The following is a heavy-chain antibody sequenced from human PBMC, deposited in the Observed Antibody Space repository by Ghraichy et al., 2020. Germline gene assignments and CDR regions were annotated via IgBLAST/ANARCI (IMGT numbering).Heavy chain of an antibody. J-gene: IGHJ4*02. CDR1: GFTFSKFG. CDR3: VRGSEILTGSFYF. D-gene: IGHD3-9*01. V-gene: IGHV3-64D*09. Sequence: GGSLRLSCSGSGFTFSKFGMHWVRQAPGKGLEYVSTITSKGGRTHYADAVKGRFTISRDSSKNTVYLQMSSVTTDDTAVYYCVRGSEILTGSFYFWGQGTQVTVPS. CDR2: ITSKGGRT.